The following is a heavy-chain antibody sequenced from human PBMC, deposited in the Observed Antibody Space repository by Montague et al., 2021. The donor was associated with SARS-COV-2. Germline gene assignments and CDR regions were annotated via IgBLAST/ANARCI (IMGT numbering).Heavy chain of an antibody. CDR2: IYNTATST. Sequence: SLRLSCAASGFTFSRSAMTWVRQAPGKGLEWISVIYNTATSTYYADSVKGRFTISRDDSKNTLSLHMNSLRVDDTAVHYCAKVGDYFGDPKHYFDLWGPGTLVTVSS. V-gene: IGHV3-23*03. J-gene: IGHJ4*02. D-gene: IGHD3-10*01. CDR1: GFTFSRSA. CDR3: AKVGDYFGDPKHYFDL.